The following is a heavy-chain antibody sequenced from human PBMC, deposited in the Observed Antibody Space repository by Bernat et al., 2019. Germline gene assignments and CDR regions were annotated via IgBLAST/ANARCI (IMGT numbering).Heavy chain of an antibody. J-gene: IGHJ4*02. CDR1: GFTFGDYA. Sequence: EVQLVESGGGLVQPGRSLRLSCTASGFTFGDYAMSWVRQAPGKGLEWVGFIRSKAYGGTTEYAASVKGRFTISRDDSKSIAYLQMNSPKTEDTAVYYCTRDRGYSSSPQGDFDYWGQGTLVTVSS. CDR2: IRSKAYGGTT. CDR3: TRDRGYSSSPQGDFDY. V-gene: IGHV3-49*04. D-gene: IGHD6-13*01.